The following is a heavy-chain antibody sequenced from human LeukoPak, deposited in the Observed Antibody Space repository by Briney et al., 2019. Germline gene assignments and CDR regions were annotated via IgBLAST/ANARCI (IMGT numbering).Heavy chain of an antibody. D-gene: IGHD3-22*01. J-gene: IGHJ4*02. Sequence: SETLSLTCVVYGGSFSSYYWSWIRQPPGKGLEWIGYIYYSGSTNYNPSLKSRVTISVETSKNQFSLKLSSVTAADTAVYYCARVTGYMIEDYFDYWGQGTLVTVSS. CDR1: GGSFSSYY. CDR3: ARVTGYMIEDYFDY. V-gene: IGHV4-59*01. CDR2: IYYSGST.